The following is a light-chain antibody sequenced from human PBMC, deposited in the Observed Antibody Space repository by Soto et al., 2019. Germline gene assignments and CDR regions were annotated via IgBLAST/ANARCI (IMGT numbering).Light chain of an antibody. CDR3: QAWDSGYV. Sequence: SYELTQPPSVSVSPGQTASITCSGDKLGDKYACWYQQKPGQSPVLVIYQDSKRPSGIPERLSGSNSGNTATLTISGTQAMDEADYYCQAWDSGYVFGTGTKVTVL. CDR2: QDS. V-gene: IGLV3-1*01. J-gene: IGLJ1*01. CDR1: KLGDKY.